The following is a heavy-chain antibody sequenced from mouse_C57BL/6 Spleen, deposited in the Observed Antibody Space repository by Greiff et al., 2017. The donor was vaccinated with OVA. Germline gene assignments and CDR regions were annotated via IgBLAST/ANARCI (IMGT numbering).Heavy chain of an antibody. CDR2: ISSGSSTI. CDR1: GFTFSDYG. J-gene: IGHJ4*01. D-gene: IGHD2-5*01. CDR3: ARRDSKTHYYAMDY. Sequence: EVQRVESGGGLVKPGGSLKLSCAASGFTFSDYGMHWVRQAPEKGLEWVAYISSGSSTIYYADTVKGRFTISRDNAKNTLFLQMTSLRSEDTAMYYCARRDSKTHYYAMDYWGQGTSVTVSS. V-gene: IGHV5-17*01.